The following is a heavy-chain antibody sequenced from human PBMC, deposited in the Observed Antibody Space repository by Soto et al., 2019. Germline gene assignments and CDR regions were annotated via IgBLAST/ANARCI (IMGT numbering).Heavy chain of an antibody. Sequence: GESLKISCKGSGYIFTNYLIGWVRQMPGKGLEWMGIIYPGDSDTKYSPSFQGQVTISADKSINTAYLQMDSLTAGDTAVYYCARVPQKFGDFWSGFDYWGQGILVTVSS. CDR1: GYIFTNYL. CDR2: IYPGDSDT. V-gene: IGHV5-51*01. CDR3: ARVPQKFGDFWSGFDY. D-gene: IGHD3-3*01. J-gene: IGHJ4*02.